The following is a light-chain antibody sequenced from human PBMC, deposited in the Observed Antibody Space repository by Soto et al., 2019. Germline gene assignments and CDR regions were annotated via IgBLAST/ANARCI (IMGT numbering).Light chain of an antibody. CDR2: GAS. CDR1: HSVIRN. V-gene: IGKV3-15*01. Sequence: EILMTQTPATLSVSPGERATLSCRARHSVIRNLSRYQQKPGQAPRLLIYGASTRATGIPARFSGSGSGTEFTLTISSLQSEDFAVYYCQQYNNWPLALTFGGGTKVEIK. J-gene: IGKJ4*01. CDR3: QQYNNWPLALT.